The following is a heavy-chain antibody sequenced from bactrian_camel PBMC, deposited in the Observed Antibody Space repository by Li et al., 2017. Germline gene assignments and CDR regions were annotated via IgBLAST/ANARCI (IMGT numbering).Heavy chain of an antibody. J-gene: IGHJ4*01. CDR2: IAHRSGRT. CDR1: GVTLRTNC. Sequence: HVQLVESGGGSVQAGGSLNRSCVVSGVTLRTNCMGWLRQAPGKEREGVAAIAHRSGRTWYGDSVMGRFTVTQDNAKNTVYLQMNSLKPEDTAVYYCVAGPLGTPIRTPQTQVTVS. V-gene: IGHV3-3*01. D-gene: IGHD2*01.